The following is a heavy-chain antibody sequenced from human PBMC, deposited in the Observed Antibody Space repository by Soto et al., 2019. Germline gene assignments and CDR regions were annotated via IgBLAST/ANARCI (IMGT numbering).Heavy chain of an antibody. CDR3: ATLFWLGSSGYYGFQH. Sequence: ASVKVSCKVSGYTLTELSMHWVRQAPGKGLEWMGGFDPEDGETIYAQKFQGRVTMTEDTSTDTAYMELSSLRSEDTAVYYCATLFWLGSSGYYGFQHWGQGTLVTAPQ. CDR2: FDPEDGET. V-gene: IGHV1-24*01. J-gene: IGHJ1*01. CDR1: GYTLTELS. D-gene: IGHD3-22*01.